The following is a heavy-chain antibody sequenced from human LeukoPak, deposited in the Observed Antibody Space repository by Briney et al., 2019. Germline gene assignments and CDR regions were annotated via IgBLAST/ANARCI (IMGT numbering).Heavy chain of an antibody. V-gene: IGHV3-74*01. CDR2: INSDGSST. CDR3: ARGPVGYSYGIAPFDY. Sequence: GSLRLSCAASGFTFSSYWMHWVRQAPGKGLVWVSRINSDGSSTSYADSVKGRFTISRDNAKNTLYLQMNSLRAEDTAVYYCARGPVGYSYGIAPFDYWGQGTLVTVSS. CDR1: GFTFSSYW. J-gene: IGHJ4*02. D-gene: IGHD5-18*01.